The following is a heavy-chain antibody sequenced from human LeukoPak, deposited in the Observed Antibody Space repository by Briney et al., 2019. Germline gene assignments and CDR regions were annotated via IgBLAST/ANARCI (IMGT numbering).Heavy chain of an antibody. CDR1: GFTFSSYA. Sequence: PGGSLRLSCAASGFTFSSYAMSWIRQPPGKGLEWIGEINHSGSTNYNPSLKSRVTISVDTSKNQFSLKLSSVTAADTAVYYCARGLREYSSGWYDYWGQGTLVTVSS. CDR2: INHSGST. CDR3: ARGLREYSSGWYDY. D-gene: IGHD6-19*01. V-gene: IGHV4-34*01. J-gene: IGHJ4*02.